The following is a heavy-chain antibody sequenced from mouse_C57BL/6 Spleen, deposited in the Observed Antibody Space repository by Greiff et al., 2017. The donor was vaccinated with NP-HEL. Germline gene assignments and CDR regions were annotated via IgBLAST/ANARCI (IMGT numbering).Heavy chain of an antibody. V-gene: IGHV7-1*01. J-gene: IGHJ1*03. Sequence: EVKVVESGGGLVQSGRSLRLSCATSGFTFSDFYMEWVRQAPGKGLEWIAASSNKANDYTSAYSASVQGRFIVSRDTSQSILYLQMNALRAEDTAIYYCASDAYGYDGYVDVWGTGTTVTVSS. CDR3: ASDAYGYDGYVDV. CDR2: SSNKANDYTS. D-gene: IGHD2-2*01. CDR1: GFTFSDFY.